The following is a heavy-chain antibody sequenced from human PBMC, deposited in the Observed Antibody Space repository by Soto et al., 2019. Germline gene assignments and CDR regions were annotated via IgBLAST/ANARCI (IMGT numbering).Heavy chain of an antibody. D-gene: IGHD5-18*01. CDR2: INVGTGDT. Sequence: QVQLVQSGAEVKKPGASVRVSCKASGYTFTAYAMDWVRQTPGQRLEWVGWINVGTGDTEYSQQFQGRVNITRDTYARTLYMELSSLRSEDTAVYYCARDVDTSMSAPLDYWGQGSLVTVSS. V-gene: IGHV1-3*01. J-gene: IGHJ4*02. CDR3: ARDVDTSMSAPLDY. CDR1: GYTFTAYA.